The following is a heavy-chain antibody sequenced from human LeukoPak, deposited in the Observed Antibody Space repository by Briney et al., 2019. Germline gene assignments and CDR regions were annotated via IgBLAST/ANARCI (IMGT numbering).Heavy chain of an antibody. J-gene: IGHJ4*02. CDR3: VRRGLDYGDYIGGDY. CDR1: GGSISSYY. D-gene: IGHD4-17*01. V-gene: IGHV4-59*12. Sequence: SETLSLTCTVSGGSISSYYWSWIRQPPGKGLEWIGYIYYSRSTNYNPSLKSRVTISVDTSKNQFSLKLSSVTAADTAVYYCVRRGLDYGDYIGGDYWGQGTLVTVSS. CDR2: IYYSRST.